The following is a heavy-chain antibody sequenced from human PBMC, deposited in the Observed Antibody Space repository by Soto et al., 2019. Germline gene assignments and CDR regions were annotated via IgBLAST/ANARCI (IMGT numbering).Heavy chain of an antibody. D-gene: IGHD6-13*01. CDR2: INPNSGGT. V-gene: IGHV1-2*02. CDR3: ARQSGIAAAGVVDY. CDR1: GYTFTGYY. J-gene: IGHJ4*02. Sequence: ASVKVSCKASGYTFTGYYMRWVRQAPGQGLEWMGWINPNSGGTNYAQKFQGRVTMTRDTSISTAYMELSRLRSDDTAVYYCARQSGIAAAGVVDYWGQGTLVTVSS.